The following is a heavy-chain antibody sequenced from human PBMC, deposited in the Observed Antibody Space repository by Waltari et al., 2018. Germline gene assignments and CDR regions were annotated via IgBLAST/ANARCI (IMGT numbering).Heavy chain of an antibody. CDR1: GGSIRSSSYY. Sequence: QLQLQESGPGLVQPSEILYFTCTVPGGSIRSSSYYWGWIRQPPGKRSEWSGRIYYSGSTYYNPSLKSRVTISVDTSKNQFSLKLSSVTAADTAVYYCARGNVDTAMAFDYWGQRTLVTVSS. CDR2: IYYSGST. CDR3: ARGNVDTAMAFDY. V-gene: IGHV4-39*07. D-gene: IGHD5-18*01. J-gene: IGHJ4*02.